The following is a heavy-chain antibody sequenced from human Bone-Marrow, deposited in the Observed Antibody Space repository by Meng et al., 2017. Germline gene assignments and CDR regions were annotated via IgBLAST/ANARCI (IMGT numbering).Heavy chain of an antibody. CDR1: GGSISRGDYY. J-gene: IGHJ5*02. D-gene: IGHD4-17*01. CDR3: ARHNYGDYGWFDP. CDR2: IYYSGST. Sequence: QVQLQESGPGLVKPSQTLSLTRTASGGSISRGDYYWSWIRQPPGKGLDWIGYIYYSGSTYYNPSLKSRVTISVDTSRNQFSLKLGSMTAADTAVYYCARHNYGDYGWFDPWGQGTLVTVSS. V-gene: IGHV4-30-4*01.